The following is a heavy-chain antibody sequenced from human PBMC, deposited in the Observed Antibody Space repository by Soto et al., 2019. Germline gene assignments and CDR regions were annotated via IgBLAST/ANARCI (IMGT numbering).Heavy chain of an antibody. V-gene: IGHV6-1*01. D-gene: IGHD2-2*01. J-gene: IGHJ6*02. Sequence: SPTLSLTCAISGDSVSSNSAAWNWIRQSPSRGLEWLGRTYYRSKWYNDYAVSVKSRITINPDTSKNQFSLQLNSVTPEDTAVYYCEREYCSSTSCYVLEGRLIYYYYYGMDVWGQGTTVTVSS. CDR2: TYYRSKWYN. CDR1: GDSVSSNSAA. CDR3: EREYCSSTSCYVLEGRLIYYYYYGMDV.